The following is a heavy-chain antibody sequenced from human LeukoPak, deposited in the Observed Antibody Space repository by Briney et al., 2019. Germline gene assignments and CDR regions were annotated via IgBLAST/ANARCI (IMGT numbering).Heavy chain of an antibody. CDR1: GFTLSSYS. D-gene: IGHD6-19*01. Sequence: GGSLRLSCAASGFTLSSYSMNWVRQAPGKGLEWVSYISTSSSTIYYADSAKGRFTISRDNAKNSLYLQMSSLRAEDTAVYYCMTSSSARGGFDSWGLGTLVTVSS. J-gene: IGHJ4*02. V-gene: IGHV3-48*04. CDR3: MTSSSARGGFDS. CDR2: ISTSSSTI.